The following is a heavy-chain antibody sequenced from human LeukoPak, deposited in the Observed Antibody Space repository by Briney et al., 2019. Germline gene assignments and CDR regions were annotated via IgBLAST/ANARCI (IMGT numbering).Heavy chain of an antibody. J-gene: IGHJ6*03. CDR1: GFTFSSYE. D-gene: IGHD2-2*01. CDR2: ISSSGSSI. Sequence: AGGSLRLSCAASGFTFSSYEMNWVRQAPGKGLEWVSYISSSGSSIYYADSVKGRFTISKDNAKNSPYLQMNSLRAEDTAVYYCARAVDNYYYYNMDVWGKGTTVTVSS. V-gene: IGHV3-48*03. CDR3: ARAVDNYYYYNMDV.